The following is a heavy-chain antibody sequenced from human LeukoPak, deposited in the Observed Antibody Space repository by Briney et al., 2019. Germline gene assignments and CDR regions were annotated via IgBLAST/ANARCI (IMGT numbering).Heavy chain of an antibody. D-gene: IGHD3-22*01. J-gene: IGHJ4*02. CDR3: VKAGSSGYRYYFDY. CDR2: ISSSGGLA. V-gene: IGHV3-23*01. Sequence: PGGPLRLSCGASGFTFSSYAMSWVRQAPGKGLEWVSAISSSGGLAYYADSMKGRFTMSRDNSENTLFLQMNSLRADDTALYYCVKAGSSGYRYYFDYWGQGILVTVSS. CDR1: GFTFSSYA.